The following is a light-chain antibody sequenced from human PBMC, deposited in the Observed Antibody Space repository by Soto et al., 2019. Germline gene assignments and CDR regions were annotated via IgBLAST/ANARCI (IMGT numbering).Light chain of an antibody. CDR3: QQYYSNPLT. V-gene: IGKV4-1*01. J-gene: IGKJ4*02. CDR1: QSLFFSPNNRNY. Sequence: KSSQSLFFSPNNRNYLAWYQQRPGQAPKRLIYWASSRQCGVPERFSGSGSGTDFTLTISSLQAEDVALYYCQQYYSNPLTFGGGTKVDIK. CDR2: WAS.